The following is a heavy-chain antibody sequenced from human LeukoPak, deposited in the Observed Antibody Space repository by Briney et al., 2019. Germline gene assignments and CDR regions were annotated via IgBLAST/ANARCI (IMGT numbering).Heavy chain of an antibody. CDR3: AKETGIAVAGMSHDAFDI. CDR1: GFTSDDYA. CDR2: ISWNSGSI. V-gene: IGHV3-9*02. J-gene: IGHJ3*02. Sequence: GGSLRLSCAASGFTSDDYAMHWVRQAPGKGLEWVSGISWNSGSIGYADSVKGRFTISRDNAKNSLYLQMNSLRAEDTALYYCAKETGIAVAGMSHDAFDIWGQGTMVTVSS. D-gene: IGHD6-19*01.